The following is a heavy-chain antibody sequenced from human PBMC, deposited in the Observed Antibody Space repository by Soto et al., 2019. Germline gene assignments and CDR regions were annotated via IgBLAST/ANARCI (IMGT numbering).Heavy chain of an antibody. V-gene: IGHV4-4*07. J-gene: IGHJ6*02. CDR2: VSSSGNT. CDR1: VDSLGSYY. D-gene: IGHD3-9*01. CDR3: ARADYEILTGSYAMDV. Sequence: PSETLSLTCTVSVDSLGSYYWFWIRQPVGKGLEWIGRVSSSGNTNANPTLNSRATMSIDTSKNQFSLRLRSVTAADTAVDYCARADYEILTGSYAMDVWGEGTTVTVS.